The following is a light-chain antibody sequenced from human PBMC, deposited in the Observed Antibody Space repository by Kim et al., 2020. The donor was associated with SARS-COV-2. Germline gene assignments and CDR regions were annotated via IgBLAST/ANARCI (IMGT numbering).Light chain of an antibody. Sequence: VSPGQTANITCSGDDLGSHFVSWYEQRPGQSPVLLLYRDSRRPSQIPERFSGSNSGNTATLTISGTQSMDEADYYCQTWDSSRGVFGGGTQLTVL. J-gene: IGLJ3*02. V-gene: IGLV3-1*01. CDR1: DLGSHF. CDR3: QTWDSSRGV. CDR2: RDS.